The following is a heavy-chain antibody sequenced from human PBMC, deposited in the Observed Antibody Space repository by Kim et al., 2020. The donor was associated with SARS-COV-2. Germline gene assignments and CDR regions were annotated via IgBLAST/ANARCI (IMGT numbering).Heavy chain of an antibody. CDR1: GYTFTSYA. Sequence: ASVKVSCKASGYTFTSYAMNWVRQAPGQGLEWMGWINTNTGNPTYAQGFTGRFVFSLDTSVSTAYLQISSLKAEDTAVYYCARNFRFGHWLANNWFDPWGQGTLVTVSS. D-gene: IGHD6-19*01. J-gene: IGHJ5*02. CDR3: ARNFRFGHWLANNWFDP. V-gene: IGHV7-4-1*02. CDR2: INTNTGNP.